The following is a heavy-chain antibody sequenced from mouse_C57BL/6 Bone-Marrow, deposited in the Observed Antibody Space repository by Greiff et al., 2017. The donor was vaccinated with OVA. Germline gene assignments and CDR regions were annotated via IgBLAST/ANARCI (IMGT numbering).Heavy chain of an antibody. Sequence: VQLQQPGAELVMPGASVKLSCKASGYTFTSYWMHWVKQRPGQGLEWIGEIDPSDSYTNYNQKFKGKSTLTVDKSSSTAYMQLSILTSEDSAVYYCARDYYGSSLYYYAMDYWGQGTSVTVSS. D-gene: IGHD1-1*01. CDR1: GYTFTSYW. V-gene: IGHV1-69*01. CDR2: IDPSDSYT. CDR3: ARDYYGSSLYYYAMDY. J-gene: IGHJ4*01.